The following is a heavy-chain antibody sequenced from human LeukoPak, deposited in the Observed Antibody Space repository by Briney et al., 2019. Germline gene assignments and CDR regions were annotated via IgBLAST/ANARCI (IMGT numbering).Heavy chain of an antibody. D-gene: IGHD3-10*01. V-gene: IGHV3-23*01. CDR2: ISGSGGST. Sequence: GGSLRLSCAASGFTSSSYAMSWVRQAPGKGLEWVSAISGSGGSTYYADSVKGRFTISRDNSKNTLYLQMNSLRAEDTAVYYCASRAGGSYGSGLFDYWGQGTLVTVSS. J-gene: IGHJ4*02. CDR3: ASRAGGSYGSGLFDY. CDR1: GFTSSSYA.